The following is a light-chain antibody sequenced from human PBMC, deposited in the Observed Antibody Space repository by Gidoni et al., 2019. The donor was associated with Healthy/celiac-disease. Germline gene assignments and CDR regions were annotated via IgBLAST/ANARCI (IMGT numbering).Light chain of an antibody. CDR3: QQYWP. CDR1: QSVSSSY. J-gene: IGKJ1*01. Sequence: IVLTQSPGTLSLSPGERATLSCRASQSVSSSYLAWYQQKPGQAPRLLIFGSSSRATGIPDRFSGSGSGTDFTLTISRLEPEDFAVYYCQQYWPFGQGTQVEIK. CDR2: GSS. V-gene: IGKV3-20*01.